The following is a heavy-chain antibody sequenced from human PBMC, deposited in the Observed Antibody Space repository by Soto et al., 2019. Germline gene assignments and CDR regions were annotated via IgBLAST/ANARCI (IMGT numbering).Heavy chain of an antibody. CDR3: ARKGADFGVVTPFDS. J-gene: IGHJ4*02. V-gene: IGHV3-21*02. Sequence: EVQLVESGGGLVKPGGSLRLSCAASGFTFNTHSMNWVRQAPGKGLEWVSSISSTGSYIYYADSVKGRFTITRDIAKNSLYLQMNSLSAEDTAVYFCARKGADFGVVTPFDSWGQGVLVTVSS. CDR1: GFTFNTHS. D-gene: IGHD3-3*01. CDR2: ISSTGSYI.